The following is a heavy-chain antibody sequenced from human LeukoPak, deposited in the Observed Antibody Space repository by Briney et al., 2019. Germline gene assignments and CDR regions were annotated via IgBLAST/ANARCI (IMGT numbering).Heavy chain of an antibody. V-gene: IGHV6-1*01. CDR3: ARDQLYCGGDCYRARTNWYFDL. J-gene: IGHJ2*01. D-gene: IGHD2-21*02. CDR1: GDSVSSNSAA. CDR2: TYYRSKWYN. Sequence: SQTLSLTCAISGDSVSSNSAAWNWIRQSPSRGLEWLGRTYYRSKWYNDYAVSVKSRITINPDTSKNQFSLQLNSVTPEDTAVYYCARDQLYCGGDCYRARTNWYFDLWGRGTLVTVSS.